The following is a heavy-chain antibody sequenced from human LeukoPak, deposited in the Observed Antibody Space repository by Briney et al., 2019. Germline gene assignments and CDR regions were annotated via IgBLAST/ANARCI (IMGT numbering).Heavy chain of an antibody. V-gene: IGHV3-23*01. CDR1: GFAFSSHA. CDR2: IDISGGST. CDR3: ATEYDY. Sequence: PGGSLRLSCAASGFAFSSHAMCWVRQAPGKGLEWVSSIDISGGSTYYADSAEGRFTISRDNSKNTLYLQMNGLRAEDTAVYYCATEYDYWGQGTLVTVSS. J-gene: IGHJ4*02.